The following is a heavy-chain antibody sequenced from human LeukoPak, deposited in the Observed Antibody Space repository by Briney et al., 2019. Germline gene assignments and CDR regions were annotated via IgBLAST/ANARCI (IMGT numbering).Heavy chain of an antibody. J-gene: IGHJ4*02. CDR2: MNPNSGNT. CDR1: GYTFTSYD. V-gene: IGHV1-18*01. CDR3: ARVLQYLTDY. Sequence: ASVKVSCKASGYTFTSYDINWVRQATGQGLEWMGWMNPNSGNTNYAQKLQGRVTMTTDTSTSTAYMELRSLRSDDTAVYYCARVLQYLTDYWGQGTLVTVSS. D-gene: IGHD4-11*01.